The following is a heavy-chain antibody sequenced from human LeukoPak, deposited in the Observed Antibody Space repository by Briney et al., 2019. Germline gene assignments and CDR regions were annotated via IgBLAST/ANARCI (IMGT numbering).Heavy chain of an antibody. CDR1: GGSFSGYY. CDR3: AGGGDYDSSGYSFDY. V-gene: IGHV4-34*01. J-gene: IGHJ4*02. Sequence: SETLSLTCAVYGGSFSGYYWSWTRQPPGKGLEWIGEINHSGSTNYNPSLKSRVTISVDTSKNQFSLKLSSVTAADTAVYYCAGGGDYDSSGYSFDYWGQGTLVTVSS. D-gene: IGHD3-22*01. CDR2: INHSGST.